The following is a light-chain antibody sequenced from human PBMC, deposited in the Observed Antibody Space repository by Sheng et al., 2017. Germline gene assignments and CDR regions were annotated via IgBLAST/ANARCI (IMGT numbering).Light chain of an antibody. J-gene: IGLJ1*01. Sequence: SYELTQPPSVSVSPGQTASITCSGDKLGDEYACWYQQKPGQSPVLVIYQDSKRPSGIPERFSGSNSGNTATLTISGTQAMDEADYYCQSWDSSTASYVFGTGTKVTVL. CDR3: QSWDSSTASYV. CDR2: QDS. CDR1: KLGDEY. V-gene: IGLV3-1*01.